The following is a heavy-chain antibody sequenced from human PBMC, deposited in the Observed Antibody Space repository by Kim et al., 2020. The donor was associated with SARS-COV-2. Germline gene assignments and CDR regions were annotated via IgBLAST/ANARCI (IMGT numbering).Heavy chain of an antibody. V-gene: IGHV5-10-1*01. Sequence: GESLKISCKGSGYSFTSYWISWVRQMPGKGLEWMGRIDPSDSYTNYSPSVQGHVTISADKSISPAYLQWGSLKASDTAMYYCASLGVAAAGGWGQGTLVTFSS. D-gene: IGHD6-13*01. CDR1: GYSFTSYW. J-gene: IGHJ4*02. CDR3: ASLGVAAAGG. CDR2: IDPSDSYT.